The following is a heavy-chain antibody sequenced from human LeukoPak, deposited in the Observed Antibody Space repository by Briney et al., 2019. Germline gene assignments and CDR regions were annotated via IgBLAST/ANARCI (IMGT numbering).Heavy chain of an antibody. V-gene: IGHV1-8*01. Sequence: ASVKVSCKASGYTFTSYDINWVRQATGQGLEWMGWMNPNSGNTGYAQKFQGRVTMTRNTSISTAYMELSSLRSEDTAVYYCARGNYGSGSYLGGDYYYGMDVWGQGTTVTASS. CDR3: ARGNYGSGSYLGGDYYYGMDV. D-gene: IGHD3-10*01. J-gene: IGHJ6*02. CDR2: MNPNSGNT. CDR1: GYTFTSYD.